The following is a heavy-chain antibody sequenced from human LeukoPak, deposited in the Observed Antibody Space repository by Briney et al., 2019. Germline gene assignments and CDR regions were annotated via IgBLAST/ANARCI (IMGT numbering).Heavy chain of an antibody. Sequence: GGSLRLSCAASGFTFSDYYMSWIRQAPGKGLEWASYISSSGSIIYYAHSVKGRFTISRDNAKNSLYLQMNSLRAEDTAVYYCAPGVGYCSGGSCPLLDYWGQGTLVTVSS. CDR3: APGVGYCSGGSCPLLDY. V-gene: IGHV3-11*01. CDR1: GFTFSDYY. J-gene: IGHJ4*02. D-gene: IGHD2-15*01. CDR2: ISSSGSII.